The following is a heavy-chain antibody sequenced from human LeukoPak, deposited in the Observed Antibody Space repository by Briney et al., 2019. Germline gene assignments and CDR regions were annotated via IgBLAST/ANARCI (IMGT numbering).Heavy chain of an antibody. Sequence: GGSLILSCAASGFTFSSYWMSWVRQAPGKGLEWVANIKQDGSEKYYVDSVKGRFTISRDNAKNSLYLQMNSLRAEDTAVYYCARVGRSGWFGRVYWGQGTLVTVSS. V-gene: IGHV3-7*05. D-gene: IGHD6-19*01. J-gene: IGHJ4*02. CDR3: ARVGRSGWFGRVY. CDR2: IKQDGSEK. CDR1: GFTFSSYW.